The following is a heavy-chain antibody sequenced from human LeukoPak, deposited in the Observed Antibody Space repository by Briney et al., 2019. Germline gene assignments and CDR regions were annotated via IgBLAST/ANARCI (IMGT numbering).Heavy chain of an antibody. CDR1: GFTFDDYT. J-gene: IGHJ4*02. D-gene: IGHD1-26*01. V-gene: IGHV3-43*01. CDR2: ISWDGGST. CDR3: AKDINRVGATPSSDSDYFDY. Sequence: PGGSLRLSCAASGFTFDDYTMHWVCQAPGKGLEWVSLISWDGGSTYYADSVKGRFTISRDNSKNSLYLQMNSLRTEDTALYYCAKDINRVGATPSSDSDYFDYWGQGTLVTVSS.